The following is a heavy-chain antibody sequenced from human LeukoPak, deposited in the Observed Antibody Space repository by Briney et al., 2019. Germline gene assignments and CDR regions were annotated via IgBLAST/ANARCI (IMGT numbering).Heavy chain of an antibody. D-gene: IGHD1-7*01. CDR3: AKDGKTRNWNYFQAKPVY. CDR1: GFTVNTYA. Sequence: GGSLRLSCAASGFTVNTYAMSWVRQAPGKGLEWVSGISGSGGNTYYADSVKGRFTISRDNSKNTLYLQMSSLRAEDTAVYYCAKDGKTRNWNYFQAKPVYWGQGTLVTVSS. J-gene: IGHJ4*02. CDR2: ISGSGGNT. V-gene: IGHV3-23*01.